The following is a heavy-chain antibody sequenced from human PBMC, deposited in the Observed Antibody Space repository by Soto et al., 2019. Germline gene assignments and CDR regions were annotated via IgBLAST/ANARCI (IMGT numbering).Heavy chain of an antibody. J-gene: IGHJ1*01. CDR3: AKPPPSTVTTWKYFQY. V-gene: IGHV3-23*01. CDR2: ISGSGGST. Sequence: VQLLESGGGLVQPGGSLRLSCAASGFTFSSSAMSWVRQTPGKGLEWVSAISGSGGSTYYADSVKGRFTISRDNSKNTLYLQMNSLRAEDTAVYYCAKPPPSTVTTWKYFQYWGQGTLVTVSS. CDR1: GFTFSSSA. D-gene: IGHD4-17*01.